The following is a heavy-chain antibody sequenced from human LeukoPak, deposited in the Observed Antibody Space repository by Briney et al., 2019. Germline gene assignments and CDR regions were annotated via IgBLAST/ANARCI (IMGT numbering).Heavy chain of an antibody. Sequence: PGGSLRLSCAASGFTFSDYSMNWVRQAPGKGLEWISYIGISSGNTKYADSVKGRFTISGDNAKNSLYLQMNSLRVEDTAVYYCARDPPKSMAARFFPWPPDYWGQGTLVTVSS. D-gene: IGHD6-6*01. CDR3: ARDPPKSMAARFFPWPPDY. CDR1: GFTFSDYS. V-gene: IGHV3-48*04. J-gene: IGHJ4*02. CDR2: IGISSGNT.